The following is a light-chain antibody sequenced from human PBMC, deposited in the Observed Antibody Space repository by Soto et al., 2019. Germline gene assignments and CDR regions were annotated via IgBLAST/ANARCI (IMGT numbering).Light chain of an antibody. CDR2: GAS. J-gene: IGKJ2*01. V-gene: IGKV3-20*01. Sequence: EIVLTQSPGTLSLSPGERATLSCRASQSVSSSYLAWYQQKPGQAPRLLIYGASSRATGIPDMFSGSGSGTDFTLTISRLEPEEFAVYFCQHYGSSHTTFGQWTKLEIK. CDR1: QSVSSSY. CDR3: QHYGSSHTT.